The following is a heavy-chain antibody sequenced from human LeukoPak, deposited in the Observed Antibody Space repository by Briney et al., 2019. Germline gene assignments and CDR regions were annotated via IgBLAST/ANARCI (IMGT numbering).Heavy chain of an antibody. V-gene: IGHV4-59*01. Sequence: SETLSLTCTVSGGSISSYYWSWIRQPPGKGLEWIGYIYYSGSTNYNPSLKSRVTISVDTSKNQFSLKLSSVTAADTAVYYCARGEWWDRLDYWGQGTLVTVSS. J-gene: IGHJ4*02. D-gene: IGHD2-8*01. CDR3: ARGEWWDRLDY. CDR1: GGSISSYY. CDR2: IYYSGST.